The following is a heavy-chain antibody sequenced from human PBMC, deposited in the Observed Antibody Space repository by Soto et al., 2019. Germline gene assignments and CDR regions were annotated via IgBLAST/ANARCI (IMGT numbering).Heavy chain of an antibody. CDR2: IYYSGST. D-gene: IGHD6-13*01. V-gene: IGHV4-59*08. J-gene: IGHJ5*02. Sequence: SEALSLTCTVSGGSIGTYYWSWIRQPPGKGLEWIGYIYYSGSTNYNPSLKSRVTISVDTSKNQFSLKLSSVTAADTAVYYCARARTGYSSSGYVSVNWFDPWGQGTLVTVSS. CDR1: GGSIGTYY. CDR3: ARARTGYSSSGYVSVNWFDP.